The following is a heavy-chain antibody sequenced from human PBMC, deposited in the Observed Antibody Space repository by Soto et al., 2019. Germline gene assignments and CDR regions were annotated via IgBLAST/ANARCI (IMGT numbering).Heavy chain of an antibody. J-gene: IGHJ6*02. CDR3: AKDPVTIFGVVTYYYGMDV. CDR2: ISGSGGST. V-gene: IGHV3-23*01. D-gene: IGHD3-3*01. CDR1: GFTFGSYA. Sequence: PGGSLRLSCAASGFTFGSYAMSWVRQAPGKGLEWVSAISGSGGSTYYADSVKGRFTISRDNSKNTLYLQMNSLRAEDTAVYYCAKDPVTIFGVVTYYYGMDVWGQGTTVTVSS.